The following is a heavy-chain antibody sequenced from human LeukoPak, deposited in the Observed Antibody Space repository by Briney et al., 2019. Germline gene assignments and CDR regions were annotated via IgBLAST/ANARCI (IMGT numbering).Heavy chain of an antibody. J-gene: IGHJ4*02. CDR3: ARSDVATSYFDY. CDR2: INHSGST. D-gene: IGHD5-12*01. Sequence: SETLSLTCAVYGGSFSGYYWSWIRQPPGKGLEWIREINHSGSTNYNPSLKSRVTISVDTSKNQFSLKLSSVTAADTAVYYCARSDVATSYFDYWGQGTLVTVSS. CDR1: GGSFSGYY. V-gene: IGHV4-34*01.